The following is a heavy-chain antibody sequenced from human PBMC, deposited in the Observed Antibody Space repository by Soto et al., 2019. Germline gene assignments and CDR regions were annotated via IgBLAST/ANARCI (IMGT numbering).Heavy chain of an antibody. CDR3: AKAPAVVFTPFDY. V-gene: IGHV3-23*01. CDR2: ISGSAATT. CDR1: GFTFNSYA. D-gene: IGHD3-22*01. Sequence: GALRLSCAASGFTFNSYAMSWVRQATGKGLEWVSTISGSAATTYYADSVKGRFTISRDNSKNTLYLQMNSLRAEDTAVYYCAKAPAVVFTPFDYWGQGTLVTVSS. J-gene: IGHJ4*02.